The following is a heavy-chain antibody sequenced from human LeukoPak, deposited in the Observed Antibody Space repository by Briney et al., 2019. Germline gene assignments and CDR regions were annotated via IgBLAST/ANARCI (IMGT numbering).Heavy chain of an antibody. CDR3: ARRANTAPPYYFDY. V-gene: IGHV4-59*01. D-gene: IGHD5-18*01. J-gene: IGHJ4*02. Sequence: KTGGSLRLSCAASGFTFSSFWMIWVRQAPGKGLEWIGYVYYSGGTNYNPSLKSRVTISLDTSKNQFSLKLSSVTAADTAVYYCARRANTAPPYYFDYWGQGTLVTVSS. CDR1: GFTFSSFW. CDR2: VYYSGGT.